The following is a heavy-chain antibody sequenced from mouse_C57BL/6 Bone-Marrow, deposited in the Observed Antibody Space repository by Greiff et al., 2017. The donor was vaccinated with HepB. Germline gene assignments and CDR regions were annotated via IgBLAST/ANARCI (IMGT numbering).Heavy chain of an antibody. J-gene: IGHJ4*01. CDR1: GYAFSSYW. CDR3: ASIRLLYYYAMDY. V-gene: IGHV1-80*01. D-gene: IGHD2-12*01. Sequence: QVQLKESGAELVKPGASVKISCKASGYAFSSYWMNWVKQRPGKGLEWIGQIYPGDGDTNYNGKFKGKATLTADKSSSTAYMQLSSLTSEDSAVYFCASIRLLYYYAMDYWGQGTSVTVSS. CDR2: IYPGDGDT.